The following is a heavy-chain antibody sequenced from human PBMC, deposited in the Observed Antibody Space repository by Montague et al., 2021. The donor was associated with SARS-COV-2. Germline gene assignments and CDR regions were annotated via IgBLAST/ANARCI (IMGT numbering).Heavy chain of an antibody. V-gene: IGHV4-61*02. J-gene: IGHJ3*02. CDR2: IYTSGST. CDR3: ASGTYYYDSSSAPSLSWFAFDI. D-gene: IGHD3-22*01. CDR1: GGSISSGSYY. Sequence: TLSLTCTVSGGSISSGSYYWSWIRQPPGKGLEWIGRIYTSGSTYYNPSLKSRVTISVDTSKNQFSLKLSSVTAADTAVYYCASGTYYYDSSSAPSLSWFAFDIWGQGTMVTVSS.